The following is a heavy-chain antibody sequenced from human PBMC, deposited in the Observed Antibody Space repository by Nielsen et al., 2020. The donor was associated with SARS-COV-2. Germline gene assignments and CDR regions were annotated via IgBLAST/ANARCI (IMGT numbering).Heavy chain of an antibody. J-gene: IGHJ5*02. D-gene: IGHD3-10*01. CDR1: GFTFDDYG. V-gene: IGHV3-20*04. CDR3: ASTGSYYGSNWFDP. Sequence: GGSLRLSCAASGFTFDDYGMSWVRQAPGKGLEWVSGINWNGGSTGYADSVKGRFTISRDNAKNSLYLQMNSLRAEDTALYYCASTGSYYGSNWFDPWGQGTLVTVSS. CDR2: INWNGGST.